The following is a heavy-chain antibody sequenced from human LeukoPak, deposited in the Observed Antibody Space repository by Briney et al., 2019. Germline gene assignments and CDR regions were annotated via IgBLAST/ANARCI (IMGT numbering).Heavy chain of an antibody. CDR3: ASLRFLEWLSLATYSYYMDV. CDR1: GFTFNNYA. V-gene: IGHV3-23*01. D-gene: IGHD3-3*01. CDR2: ISGGGST. J-gene: IGHJ6*03. Sequence: GGSLRLSCAAPGFTFNNYAMTWVRQAPGKGLEWVSAISGGGSTYYADSVKGRFTISRDNSKNTVYLQMNSLRAEDTAVYYCASLRFLEWLSLATYSYYMDVWGKGTTVTVSS.